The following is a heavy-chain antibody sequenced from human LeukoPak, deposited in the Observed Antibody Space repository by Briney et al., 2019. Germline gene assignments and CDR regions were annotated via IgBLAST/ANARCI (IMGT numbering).Heavy chain of an antibody. D-gene: IGHD3-16*01. CDR3: ATFDLPEHALRLGVPGGFDP. V-gene: IGHV3-23*01. Sequence: GGTLRLSCAASGFTFSGYGMSWVRQAPGKGLKWVSAISGSGGSTYYADSVKGRFTISRDNAKNSLYLQMNSLRAEDTAVYYCATFDLPEHALRLGVPGGFDPWGQGTLVTVSS. CDR2: ISGSGGST. CDR1: GFTFSGYG. J-gene: IGHJ5*02.